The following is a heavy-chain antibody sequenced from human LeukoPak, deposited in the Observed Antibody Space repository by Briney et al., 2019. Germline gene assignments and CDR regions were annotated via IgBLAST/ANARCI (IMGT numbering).Heavy chain of an antibody. Sequence: SETLSLTCTVSGGSVNGYYRNWIRQAPGKGLEWIGFIHYSGLTVYSPSLQSRVSMSVDTSRNQFSLDLSSVTAADTALYYCARDPPEDEWNSLDSWGQGILVTVSS. CDR1: GGSVNGYY. CDR3: ARDPPEDEWNSLDS. V-gene: IGHV4-59*02. CDR2: IHYSGLT. D-gene: IGHD1-7*01. J-gene: IGHJ4*02.